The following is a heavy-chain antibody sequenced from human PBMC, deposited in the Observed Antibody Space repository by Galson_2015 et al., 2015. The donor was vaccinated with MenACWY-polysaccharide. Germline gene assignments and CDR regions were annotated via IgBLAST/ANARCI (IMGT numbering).Heavy chain of an antibody. CDR2: TYYRSKWYN. CDR3: ARANSYHYVMDV. V-gene: IGHV6-1*01. J-gene: IGHJ6*02. CDR1: GDSVSNYSAA. Sequence: CAISGDSVSNYSAAWNWIRQSPSRGLEWLGRTYYRSKWYNDYAVSVKSRITINPDTSKKQFSPQLNSVTPEDTAVYYCARANSYHYVMDVWGQGTTVTVSS.